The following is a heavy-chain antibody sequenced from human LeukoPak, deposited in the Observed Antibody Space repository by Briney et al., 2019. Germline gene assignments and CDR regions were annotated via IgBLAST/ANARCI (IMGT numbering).Heavy chain of an antibody. CDR1: GFTFSNAW. Sequence: GGSLRLSCAASGFTFSNAWMSWVRQAPGKGLEWVGRIKSKTDGGTTDYAAPVKGRFTISRDDSKNTLYLQMNSLRAEDTAVYYCAKDAQQNYYDSSGYPPGYWGQGTLVTVSS. CDR2: IKSKTDGGTT. D-gene: IGHD3-22*01. CDR3: AKDAQQNYYDSSGYPPGY. J-gene: IGHJ4*02. V-gene: IGHV3-15*01.